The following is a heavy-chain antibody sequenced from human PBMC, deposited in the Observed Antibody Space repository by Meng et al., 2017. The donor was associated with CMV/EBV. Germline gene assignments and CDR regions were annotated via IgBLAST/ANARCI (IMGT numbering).Heavy chain of an antibody. J-gene: IGHJ4*02. CDR2: IIPIFGTA. CDR1: GGTFSSDA. Sequence: QVQLGQSGAEVKKPGSSVNVSCKASGGTFSSDAISWVRQAPGQGLEWMGGIIPIFGTANYAQKFQGRVTITADESTSTAYMELSSLRSEDTAVYYCARMPRDGYNYIDYWGQGTLVTVSS. V-gene: IGHV1-69*12. CDR3: ARMPRDGYNYIDY. D-gene: IGHD5-24*01.